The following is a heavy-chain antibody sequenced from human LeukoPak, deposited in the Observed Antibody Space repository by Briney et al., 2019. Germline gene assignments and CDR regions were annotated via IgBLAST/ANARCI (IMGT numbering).Heavy chain of an antibody. J-gene: IGHJ6*04. CDR2: IKQDGSEK. V-gene: IGHV3-7*03. Sequence: GGSLRLSCAPSGFTFSSYWMSWVREAPGKGLEWVANIKQDGSEKYYVDSVKGRFTISRDNAKNSLYLQMNSLRADDTAVYYCARKAYGLDVWGKGTTVTVSS. CDR3: ARKAYGLDV. CDR1: GFTFSSYW.